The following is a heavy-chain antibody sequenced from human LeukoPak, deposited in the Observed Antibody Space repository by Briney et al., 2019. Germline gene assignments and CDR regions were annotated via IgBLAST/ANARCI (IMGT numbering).Heavy chain of an antibody. V-gene: IGHV1-8*02. CDR3: ARGGYDFVYYYYGMDV. J-gene: IGHJ6*02. CDR2: MSPNSGNT. Sequence: ASVKVSCKASGYTFTSYYMHWVRQATGQGLEWMGWMSPNSGNTGYAQKFQDRVTMTRNNAISTAYMELTSLRSEDTAVYYCARGGYDFVYYYYGMDVWGQGTTVTVSS. D-gene: IGHD3-3*01. CDR1: GYTFTSYY.